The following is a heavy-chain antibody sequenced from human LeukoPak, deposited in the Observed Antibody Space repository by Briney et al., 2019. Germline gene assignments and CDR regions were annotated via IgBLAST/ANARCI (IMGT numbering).Heavy chain of an antibody. V-gene: IGHV4-4*09. Sequence: SETLSLTCTVSGGSISSYYWSWIRQPPGKGLEWIGYIYTSGSTNYNPSLKSRVTISVDTSKNQFSLKLSSVTAADTAVYYCARRLSPSPYDINGYFDYWGQGTLVTVSS. CDR1: GGSISSYY. J-gene: IGHJ4*02. D-gene: IGHD3-9*01. CDR3: ARRLSPSPYDINGYFDY. CDR2: IYTSGST.